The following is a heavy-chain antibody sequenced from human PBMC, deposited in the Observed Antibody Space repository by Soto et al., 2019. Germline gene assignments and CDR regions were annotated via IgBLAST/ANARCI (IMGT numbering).Heavy chain of an antibody. CDR3: ARDRIAGSKYYYGMDV. D-gene: IGHD6-13*01. V-gene: IGHV1-69*01. CDR1: GGTFSSYA. J-gene: IGHJ6*02. CDR2: LIHIFGTE. Sequence: QVQLVQSGAEVKKPGSSVRVSCKASGGTFSSYAISWVRQAPGKGLEWRGGLIHIFGTENYAQKFQGRVTITADESTSTAYMELSSLRSEDTAVYYCARDRIAGSKYYYGMDVWGQGTIVTVSS.